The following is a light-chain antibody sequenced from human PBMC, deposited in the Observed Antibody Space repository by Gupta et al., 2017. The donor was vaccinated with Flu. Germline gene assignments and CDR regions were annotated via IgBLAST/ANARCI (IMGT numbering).Light chain of an antibody. CDR1: SSDIGAYNY. Sequence: QSALTQPASVSGSPGQSITISCTGTSSDIGAYNYVSWYQQHPGEAPKLIIYEVRNRPPGVSDRFSGSKSGYTASLTISGLRADDESTYYCSSYTTSNTHVVFGGGTNLAVL. V-gene: IGLV2-14*03. J-gene: IGLJ2*01. CDR3: SSYTTSNTHVV. CDR2: EVR.